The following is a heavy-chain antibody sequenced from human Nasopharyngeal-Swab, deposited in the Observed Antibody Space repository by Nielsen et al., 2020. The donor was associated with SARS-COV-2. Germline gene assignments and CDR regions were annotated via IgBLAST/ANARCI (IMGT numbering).Heavy chain of an antibody. CDR2: IYYSGST. Sequence: GSLRLSCTVSSGSISSYYWSWIRQPPGKGLEWIGYIYYSGSTNYNPSLKSRVTISVDTSKNQFSLMLSSVTAADTAVYYCARVRSSSWTVDYWGQGTLVTVSS. D-gene: IGHD6-13*01. CDR1: SGSISSYY. CDR3: ARVRSSSWTVDY. J-gene: IGHJ4*02. V-gene: IGHV4-59*13.